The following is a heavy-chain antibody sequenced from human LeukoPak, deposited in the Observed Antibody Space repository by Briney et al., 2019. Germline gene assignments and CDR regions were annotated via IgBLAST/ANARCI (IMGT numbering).Heavy chain of an antibody. CDR2: ISGSGGST. CDR3: AKEELAAAGRDFEY. Sequence: GGSLSLSCAASGFTFSTYAMSWVRQAPGKGLEWVSAISGSGGSTYYADSVKGRFTISRDNSKNTLDLQMNSLRAEDTAVYYCAKEELAAAGRDFEYWGQGTLVTVSS. J-gene: IGHJ4*02. D-gene: IGHD6-13*01. V-gene: IGHV3-23*01. CDR1: GFTFSTYA.